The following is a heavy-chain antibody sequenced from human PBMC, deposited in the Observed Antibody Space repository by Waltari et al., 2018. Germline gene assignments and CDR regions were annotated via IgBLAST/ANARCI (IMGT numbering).Heavy chain of an antibody. CDR3: ARLGPYDSSGYYYSQLFDP. CDR2: IYYSGST. D-gene: IGHD3-22*01. V-gene: IGHV4-39*01. Sequence: QLQLQESGPGLVKPSETLSLTCTVSGGSISSSSYYWGWIRQPPGKGLEWIGSIYYSGSTYYNQSLKSRVTISVDTSKNQFSLKLSSVTAADTAVYYCARLGPYDSSGYYYSQLFDPWGQGTLVTVSS. CDR1: GGSISSSSYY. J-gene: IGHJ5*02.